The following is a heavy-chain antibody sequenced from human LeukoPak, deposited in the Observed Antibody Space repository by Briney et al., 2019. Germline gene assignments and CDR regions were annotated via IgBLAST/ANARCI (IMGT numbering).Heavy chain of an antibody. CDR3: AKDLGKGDLWFDP. CDR1: GFTFSSYG. D-gene: IGHD1-26*01. V-gene: IGHV3-33*06. J-gene: IGHJ5*02. CDR2: IWYDGSNK. Sequence: PGRSLRLSCAASGFTFSSYGMNWVRQAPGKGLEWVSVIWYDGSNKYYADSVKGRFTISRDNSKNTLYLQMNSLRAEDMAVYYCAKDLGKGDLWFDPWGQGTLVTVSS.